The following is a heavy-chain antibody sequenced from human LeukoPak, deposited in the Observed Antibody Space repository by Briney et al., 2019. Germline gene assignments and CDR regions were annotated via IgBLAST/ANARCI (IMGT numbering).Heavy chain of an antibody. J-gene: IGHJ3*02. Sequence: SETLSLTCTVSGGSISSGSYYWSWIRQPAGKGLEWIGRIYTSGSTNYNPSLKSRVTISVDTSKDQFSLKLSSVTAADTAVYYCAREYTPVDAFDIWGQGTMVTVSS. V-gene: IGHV4-61*02. CDR3: AREYTPVDAFDI. CDR1: GGSISSGSYY. D-gene: IGHD2-2*02. CDR2: IYTSGST.